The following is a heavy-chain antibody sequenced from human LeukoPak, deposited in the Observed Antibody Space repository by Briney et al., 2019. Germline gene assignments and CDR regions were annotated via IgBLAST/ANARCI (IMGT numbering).Heavy chain of an antibody. D-gene: IGHD5-18*01. CDR2: INPSGGST. CDR3: ARDDSSSGYSYGCRLDY. V-gene: IGHV1-46*01. CDR1: GYTFTSYY. Sequence: GASVKVSCKASGYTFTSYYMHWVRQAPGQGREWMGIINPSGGSTSYAQKFQGRVTMTRDTSTSTVYMELSSLRSEDTAVYYCARDDSSSGYSYGCRLDYWGQGTLVTVSS. J-gene: IGHJ4*02.